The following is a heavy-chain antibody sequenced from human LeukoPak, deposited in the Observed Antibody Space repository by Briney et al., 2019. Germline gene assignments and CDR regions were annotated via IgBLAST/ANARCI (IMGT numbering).Heavy chain of an antibody. J-gene: IGHJ5*02. V-gene: IGHV1-69*13. CDR3: ARDIADTAMVNWFDP. Sequence: ASVKVSCKASGGTFSSYAISWVRQAPGQGLEWMGGIIPIFGTANYAQKFQGRVTITADEPTSTAYMELSSLRSEDTAVYYCARDIADTAMVNWFDPWGQGTLVTVSS. CDR1: GGTFSSYA. D-gene: IGHD5-18*01. CDR2: IIPIFGTA.